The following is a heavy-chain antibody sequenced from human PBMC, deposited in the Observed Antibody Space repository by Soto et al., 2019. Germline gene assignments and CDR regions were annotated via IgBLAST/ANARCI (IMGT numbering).Heavy chain of an antibody. J-gene: IGHJ5*02. CDR2: IGGSGGST. Sequence: GGSLRLSCAASGFTFISYAMSWVRQAPGKGLEWVSAIGGSGGSTYYADSVKGRFTISRDNSKNTLYLQMNSLRAEDTAVYYCAKDLGVGPKGWFDPWGQGTLVTVSS. CDR3: AKDLGVGPKGWFDP. D-gene: IGHD1-26*01. V-gene: IGHV3-23*01. CDR1: GFTFISYA.